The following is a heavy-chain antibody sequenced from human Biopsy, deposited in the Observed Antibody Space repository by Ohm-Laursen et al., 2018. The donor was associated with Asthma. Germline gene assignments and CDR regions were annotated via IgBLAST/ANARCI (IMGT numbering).Heavy chain of an antibody. CDR3: ARHWDWGSFFDY. D-gene: IGHD7-27*01. CDR2: ISYTGGA. CDR1: GGSMSSSSYY. J-gene: IGHJ4*02. Sequence: SETLSLTWTVSGGSMSSSSYYWGWIRQPPGKGLEWMGSISYTGGAYHNPSLKSRFTISVDTSKNHFSLKLSSMTAADTAVYYCARHWDWGSFFDYWGQGTPVTVSS. V-gene: IGHV4-39*01.